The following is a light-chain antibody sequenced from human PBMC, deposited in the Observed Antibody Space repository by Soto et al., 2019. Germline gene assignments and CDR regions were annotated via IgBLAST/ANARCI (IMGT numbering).Light chain of an antibody. V-gene: IGKV1-5*01. CDR3: QQYNTFST. Sequence: TTQSPSSLSASVGDRVTITFRASQTINNWLAWYQQKPGKAPKLLIYHVSTLASGVPSRFSGSGSGTEFTLTISSLQPDDFATYYCQQYNTFSTFGQGTKVDIK. CDR2: HVS. CDR1: QTINNW. J-gene: IGKJ1*01.